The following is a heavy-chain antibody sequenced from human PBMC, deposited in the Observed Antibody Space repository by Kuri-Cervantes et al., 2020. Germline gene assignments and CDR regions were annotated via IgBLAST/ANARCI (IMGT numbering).Heavy chain of an antibody. CDR3: ARDPRTMTY. V-gene: IGHV3-74*01. D-gene: IGHD2-21*02. J-gene: IGHJ4*02. CDR1: GFTSSNYW. Sequence: GGSLRLSCAVSGFTSSNYWMHWVRQVPGKGLVWVSRINSDGRIINYADSVKGRFTISRDNAKNTLFLQMNSLRAEDTAVYYCARDPRTMTYWGQGTLVTVSS. CDR2: INSDGRII.